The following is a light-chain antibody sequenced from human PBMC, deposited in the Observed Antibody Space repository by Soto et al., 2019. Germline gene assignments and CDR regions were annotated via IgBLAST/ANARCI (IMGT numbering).Light chain of an antibody. V-gene: IGKV4-1*01. CDR1: QSVLYSSNNKNY. J-gene: IGKJ5*01. CDR2: WAS. CDR3: QQYYR. Sequence: DIVMTQSPDSLAVSLGERATINCKSSQSVLYSSNNKNYLAWYQQKPGQPPKLLIYWASTRESGVPDRFSGSGSGTDFTLTISSLQAEDVAVYYCQQYYRFGQGTRLEIK.